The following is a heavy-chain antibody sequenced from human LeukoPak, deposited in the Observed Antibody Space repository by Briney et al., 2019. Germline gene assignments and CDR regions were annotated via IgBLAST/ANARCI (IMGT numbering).Heavy chain of an antibody. Sequence: GRSLRLSCAAPGFIFDNYAIHWVRQAPGKGLEWVSLISGGAGSTFYAASVMGRCTITRHNTRKSLSLQLISFVTDDTTLYYCARESETRGWYDYWGQGTLVTVSA. V-gene: IGHV3-43*02. CDR3: ARESETRGWYDY. CDR2: ISGGAGST. J-gene: IGHJ4*02. D-gene: IGHD6-19*01. CDR1: GFIFDNYA.